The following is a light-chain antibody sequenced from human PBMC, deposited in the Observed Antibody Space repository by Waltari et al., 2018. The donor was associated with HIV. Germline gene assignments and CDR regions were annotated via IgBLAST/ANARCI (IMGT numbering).Light chain of an antibody. CDR3: CPYAGTYTYV. Sequence: TQPRSVSGSPGQSVTISCTGTSSDIGYFAYVSWYQQYPGKAPKVIIYEVAQRPSGVPDRFTASKSGITASLTISGLQDEDEADYYCCPYAGTYTYVFGTGTTVTVL. J-gene: IGLJ1*01. CDR1: SSDIGYFAY. CDR2: EVA. V-gene: IGLV2-11*01.